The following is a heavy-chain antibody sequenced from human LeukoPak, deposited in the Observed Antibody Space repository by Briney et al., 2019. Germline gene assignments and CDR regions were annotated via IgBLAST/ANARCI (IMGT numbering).Heavy chain of an antibody. J-gene: IGHJ3*01. CDR1: GGSISSYY. CDR2: IYITGST. D-gene: IGHD1-26*01. CDR3: ARVRIGETSYDASDV. Sequence: KSSETLSLTCTVSGGSISSYYWTWIRQPPRKGLGWIGEIYITGSTNYNPDLERRVTISVNTSKNQFSLRLSSVTAADTAVYYCARVRIGETSYDASDVWGLGTMVTVSS. V-gene: IGHV4-59*13.